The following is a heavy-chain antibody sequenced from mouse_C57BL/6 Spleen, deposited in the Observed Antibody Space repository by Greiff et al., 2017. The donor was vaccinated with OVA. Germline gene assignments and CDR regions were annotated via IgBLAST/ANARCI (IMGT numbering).Heavy chain of an antibody. CDR3: ARGNYSNPWFAY. D-gene: IGHD2-5*01. CDR2: IYPGDGDT. CDR1: GYAFSSSW. V-gene: IGHV1-82*01. Sequence: VQLQQSGPELVKPGASVKISCKASGYAFSSSWMNWVKQRPGQGLEWIGRIYPGDGDTNYNGKFKGKATLTADKSSSTAYMQLSSLTSEDSAVYFCARGNYSNPWFAYWGQGTLVTVSA. J-gene: IGHJ3*01.